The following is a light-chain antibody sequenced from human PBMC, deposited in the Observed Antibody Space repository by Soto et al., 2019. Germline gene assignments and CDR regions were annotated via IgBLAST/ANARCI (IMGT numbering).Light chain of an antibody. CDR2: GNS. CDR1: SSNIGAGYD. CDR3: QSYDSSRSGSV. V-gene: IGLV1-40*01. J-gene: IGLJ2*01. Sequence: SVLTQPPSVSGAPGQRVTISCTGSSSNIGAGYDVHWYQQLPGTAPKLLIYGNSNRPSGVPDRFSGSKSGTSASLAITGRQAEDEADYYCQSYDSSRSGSVFGGGTKLTVL.